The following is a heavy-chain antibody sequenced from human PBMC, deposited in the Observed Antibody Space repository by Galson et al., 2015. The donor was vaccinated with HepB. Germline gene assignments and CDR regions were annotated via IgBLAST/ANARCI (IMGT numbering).Heavy chain of an antibody. CDR3: AREGVATTVGDWFDP. Sequence: SVKVSCKASGYTFTNYAMHWVRQAPGQRLEWMGWINAGNGDTKYSQKFQGRVTITRDTSASTAYMELSSLTSEDTAMYYCAREGVATTVGDWFDPWGQGTLVTVSS. CDR2: INAGNGDT. CDR1: GYTFTNYA. D-gene: IGHD1-14*01. J-gene: IGHJ5*02. V-gene: IGHV1-3*01.